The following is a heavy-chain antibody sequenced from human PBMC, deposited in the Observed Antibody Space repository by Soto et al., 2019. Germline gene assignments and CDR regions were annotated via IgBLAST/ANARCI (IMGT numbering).Heavy chain of an antibody. D-gene: IGHD5-12*01. CDR1: GFTFSSYA. Sequence: GGSLRLSCAASGFTFSSYAMHWVRQAPGKGLEWVAVISYDGSNKFYGDSVKGRFTFSRDNSKNTLYLQMNSLRADDTAVYYCAKDRGYSGYDSLDYWGQGTLVTVSS. CDR3: AKDRGYSGYDSLDY. V-gene: IGHV3-30*18. CDR2: ISYDGSNK. J-gene: IGHJ4*02.